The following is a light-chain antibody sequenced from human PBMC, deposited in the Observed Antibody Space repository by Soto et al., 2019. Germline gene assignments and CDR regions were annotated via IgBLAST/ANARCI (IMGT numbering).Light chain of an antibody. V-gene: IGKV1-5*01. CDR3: QHYNSYSEE. Sequence: IQMTQSPSTLSASVGDRVTITCRASQSVSDWLAWYQQKPGNPPKLLIYDTSRLESAVPSRFSASGSGTEFTLTISSLQPDDFATYYCQHYNSYSEEFGQGTKVDIK. J-gene: IGKJ1*01. CDR1: QSVSDW. CDR2: DTS.